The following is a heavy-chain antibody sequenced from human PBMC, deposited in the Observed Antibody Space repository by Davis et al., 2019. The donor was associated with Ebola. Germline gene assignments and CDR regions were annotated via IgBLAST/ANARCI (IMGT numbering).Heavy chain of an antibody. V-gene: IGHV3-73*01. D-gene: IGHD6-19*01. CDR1: GFTFSGSA. Sequence: GESLKISCAASGFTFSGSAIHWVRQASGKGLEWVGRIRSKANSYATAYAASVKGRFTISRDDSKNTAYLQMNSLKTEDTAVYYCTSSAVAGTYDYWGQGTLVTVSS. CDR2: IRSKANSYAT. J-gene: IGHJ4*02. CDR3: TSSAVAGTYDY.